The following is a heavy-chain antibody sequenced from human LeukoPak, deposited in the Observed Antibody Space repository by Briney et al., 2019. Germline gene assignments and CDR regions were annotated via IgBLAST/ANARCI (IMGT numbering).Heavy chain of an antibody. Sequence: GGSLRLSCAASGFTFTEHWMTWVRQAPGQRLEWVANIKQDGSEVYYVDSVEGRFTISRDNTKNSVYLQMNSLGVEDTAVYYCAREAYCGGPSCFAVSYMDVWGEGTTVTVSS. CDR1: GFTFTEHW. CDR3: AREAYCGGPSCFAVSYMDV. J-gene: IGHJ6*03. D-gene: IGHD2-21*01. CDR2: IKQDGSEV. V-gene: IGHV3-7*01.